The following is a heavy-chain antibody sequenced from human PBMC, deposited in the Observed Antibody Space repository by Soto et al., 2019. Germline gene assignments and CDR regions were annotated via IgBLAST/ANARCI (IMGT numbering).Heavy chain of an antibody. V-gene: IGHV5-51*01. CDR2: IYPSDSDI. CDR3: VTRASCIGGRCYQDYYFDV. CDR1: GYSSATYW. J-gene: IGHJ2*01. Sequence: PGESLKISCKGSGYSSATYWIGWVRQMPGEGLEWMGIIYPSDSDIRYSPSFQGQVTISADKSTTTAYLQWSSLKASDTAIYYCVTRASCIGGRCYQDYYFDVWGRGTLVTAPQ. D-gene: IGHD2-15*01.